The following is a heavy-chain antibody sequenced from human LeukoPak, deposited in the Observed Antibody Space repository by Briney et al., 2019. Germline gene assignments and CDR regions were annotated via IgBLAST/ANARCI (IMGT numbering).Heavy chain of an antibody. V-gene: IGHV3-9*01. D-gene: IGHD6-19*01. J-gene: IGHJ4*02. Sequence: GGSLRLSCAASGFTFDDYAMHWVRQAPGKGLEWVSGISWNSGSIGYADSVKGRFTISRDNAKNSLYLQMNSLRAEDTALYYCAKDHSSGWSDWGQGTLVTVSS. CDR1: GFTFDDYA. CDR2: ISWNSGSI. CDR3: AKDHSSGWSD.